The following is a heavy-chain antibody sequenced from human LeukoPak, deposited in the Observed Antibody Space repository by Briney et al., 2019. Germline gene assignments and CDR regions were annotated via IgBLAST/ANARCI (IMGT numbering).Heavy chain of an antibody. CDR1: GVSISSSSYY. D-gene: IGHD2-2*02. Sequence: PSETLSLTCTVSGVSISSSSYYWGWLRQPPGKGLEWIGSIYYSGNTYHNPSLKRRVTISVDTSKNQFSLKLSSVTAADTAVYYCARSTIRVLNMDVWGKGTTVTVSS. J-gene: IGHJ6*03. CDR3: ARSTIRVLNMDV. V-gene: IGHV4-39*07. CDR2: IYYSGNT.